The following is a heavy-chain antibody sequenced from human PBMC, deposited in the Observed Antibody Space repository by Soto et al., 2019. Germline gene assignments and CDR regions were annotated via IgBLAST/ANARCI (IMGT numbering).Heavy chain of an antibody. CDR2: SIPIYGTA. J-gene: IGHJ6*02. CDR1: GGTFNNYP. Sequence: QVQLVQSGAEVKKPGSSVKVSCKASGGTFNNYPITWVRQAPGQGLEWMGGSIPIYGTANYAQKFQGRVTFTVDESTSTSYMELSSLRSEDTAIYYCARGRGYSGDDHYYYFDMDVWGQGTTVNVSS. V-gene: IGHV1-69*01. CDR3: ARGRGYSGDDHYYYFDMDV. D-gene: IGHD5-12*01.